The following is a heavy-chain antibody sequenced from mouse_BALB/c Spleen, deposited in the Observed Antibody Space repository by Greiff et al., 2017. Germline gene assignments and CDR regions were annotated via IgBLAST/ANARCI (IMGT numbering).Heavy chain of an antibody. Sequence: EVQLQQSGPGLVKPSQSLSLTCTVTGYSITSAYAWNWIRQFPGNILEWMGYISYSGSTSYNPSLKSRISITRDTSKNQFFLQLNSVTTEDTATYYCARYGDYYRYDAAYWGQGTLVTVSA. CDR1: GYSITSAYA. D-gene: IGHD2-14*01. CDR3: ARYGDYYRYDAAY. CDR2: ISYSGST. J-gene: IGHJ3*01. V-gene: IGHV3-2*02.